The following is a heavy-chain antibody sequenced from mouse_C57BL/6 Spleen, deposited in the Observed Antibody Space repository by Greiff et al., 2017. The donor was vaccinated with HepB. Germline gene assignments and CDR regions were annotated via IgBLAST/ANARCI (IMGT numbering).Heavy chain of an antibody. D-gene: IGHD4-1*01. CDR3: ARSLGRRLDY. CDR1: GYTFTSYW. V-gene: IGHV1-69*01. J-gene: IGHJ2*01. CDR2: IDPSDSYT. Sequence: QVQLQQPGAELVMPGASVKLSCKASGYTFTSYWMHWVKQRPGQGLEWIGEIDPSDSYTNYNQKFKGKSTLTVDKSSSTAYMQLSSLTSEDSAVYYCARSLGRRLDYWGQGTTLTVSS.